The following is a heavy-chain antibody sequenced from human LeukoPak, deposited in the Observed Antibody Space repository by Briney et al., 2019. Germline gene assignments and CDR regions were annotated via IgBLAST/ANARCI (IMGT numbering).Heavy chain of an antibody. J-gene: IGHJ4*02. CDR2: ISGSGGST. CDR1: GFTFSSYA. Sequence: PGGSLRLSCAASGFTFSSYAMSWVRQAPGKGLEWVSAISGSGGSTYYADSAKGRFTISRDNSKNTLYLQMNSLRAEDTAVYYCAKDIFGVERFDYWGQGTLVTVSS. D-gene: IGHD3-3*01. V-gene: IGHV3-23*01. CDR3: AKDIFGVERFDY.